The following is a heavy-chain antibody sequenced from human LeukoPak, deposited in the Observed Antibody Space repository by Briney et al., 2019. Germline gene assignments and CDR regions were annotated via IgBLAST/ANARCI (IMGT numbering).Heavy chain of an antibody. CDR1: GGSISSYY. V-gene: IGHV4-59*01. CDR2: IYYSGST. D-gene: IGHD6-13*01. CDR3: ARGRSSSWYPL. Sequence: SETLSLTCTVSGGSISSYYWSWIRQPPGKGLEWIGYIYYSGSTNYNPSLKSRVTISVDTSKNQFSLKLSSVTAADTAVYYCARGRSSSWYPLWGRGTLVTVSS. J-gene: IGHJ4*02.